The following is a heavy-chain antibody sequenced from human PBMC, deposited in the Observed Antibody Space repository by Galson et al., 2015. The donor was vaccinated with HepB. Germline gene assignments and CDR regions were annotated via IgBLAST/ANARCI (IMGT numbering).Heavy chain of an antibody. D-gene: IGHD2-15*01. CDR1: GDSVSSNSAA. J-gene: IGHJ6*02. CDR3: ARDRDIVVVVAANSYYYYGMDV. V-gene: IGHV6-1*01. Sequence: CAISGDSVSSNSAAWNWIRQSPSRGLEWLGRTYYRSKWYNDYAVSVKSRITINPDTSKNQFSLQLNSVTPEDTAVYYCARDRDIVVVVAANSYYYYGMDVWGQGPTVTVSS. CDR2: TYYRSKWYN.